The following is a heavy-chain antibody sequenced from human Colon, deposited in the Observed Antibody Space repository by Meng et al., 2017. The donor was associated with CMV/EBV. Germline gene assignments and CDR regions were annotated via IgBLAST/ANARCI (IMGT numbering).Heavy chain of an antibody. Sequence: GESLKISCAASGFTFSSYSMNWVRQAPGKGLEWVSSISSSSSYIYYADSVKGRFTISRDNAKNSLYLQMNSLRAEDTAVYYCAKGPAYSGFWGGYDNWGQGTLVTVSS. V-gene: IGHV3-21*01. D-gene: IGHD3-3*01. CDR2: ISSSSSYI. CDR3: AKGPAYSGFWGGYDN. CDR1: GFTFSSYS. J-gene: IGHJ4*02.